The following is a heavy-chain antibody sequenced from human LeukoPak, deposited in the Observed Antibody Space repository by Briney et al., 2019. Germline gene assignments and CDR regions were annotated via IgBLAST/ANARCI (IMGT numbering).Heavy chain of an antibody. V-gene: IGHV3-53*01. CDR1: GFTVSSNY. J-gene: IGHJ4*02. D-gene: IGHD3-22*01. Sequence: PGGSLRLSCAASGFTVSSNYMSWVRQAPGKGLERVSVIYSGGSTYYADSVKGRFTISRDISKNTLYLQMNSLRAEDTAVYYCARDLGSGSGYYLDSNDYWGQGTLVTVSS. CDR2: IYSGGST. CDR3: ARDLGSGSGYYLDSNDY.